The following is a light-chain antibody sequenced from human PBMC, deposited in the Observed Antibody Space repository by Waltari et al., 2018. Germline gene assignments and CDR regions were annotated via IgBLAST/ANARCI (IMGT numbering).Light chain of an antibody. CDR2: DAS. CDR1: QDISRW. J-gene: IGKJ4*01. Sequence: DIQMTQSPSSVSASVGDRVTITCRARQDISRWLAWYQQKAGKAPKFLIYDASTLQSVVPSRFSGSGSGTDFTLTISSLQPEDFATYYCQQGNDFPLTFGGGTKVEI. V-gene: IGKV1-12*01. CDR3: QQGNDFPLT.